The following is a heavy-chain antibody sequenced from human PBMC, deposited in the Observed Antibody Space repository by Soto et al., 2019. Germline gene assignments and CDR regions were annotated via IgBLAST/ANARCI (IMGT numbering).Heavy chain of an antibody. CDR2: ISYDGSDK. CDR1: GFPFTSYG. D-gene: IGHD3-10*01. V-gene: IGHV3-30*03. J-gene: IGHJ4*02. Sequence: QVQLVESGGGVVQPGRFLRLSCAASGFPFTSYGMHWVREGPDKGLEWVAIISYDGSDKYYADSVKGRFTISRDNSKNTLYLQMNSLRPEDTALYYCVGGQYYFDSRGQGNLVIVSS. CDR3: VGGQYYFDS.